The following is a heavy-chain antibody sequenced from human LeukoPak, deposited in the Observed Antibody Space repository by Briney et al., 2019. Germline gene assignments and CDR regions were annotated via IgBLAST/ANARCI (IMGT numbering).Heavy chain of an antibody. CDR3: ARRPKDTAIIVWRNGAFDY. CDR2: INHSGST. V-gene: IGHV4-34*01. CDR1: GGSFSGYY. D-gene: IGHD5-18*01. J-gene: IGHJ4*02. Sequence: SETLSLTCAVYGGSFSGYYWSWIRQPPGKGLEWIGEINHSGSTNYNPSLKCRVTISVDTSKNQFSLKLSSVTAADTAVYYCARRPKDTAIIVWRNGAFDYWGQGTLVTVST.